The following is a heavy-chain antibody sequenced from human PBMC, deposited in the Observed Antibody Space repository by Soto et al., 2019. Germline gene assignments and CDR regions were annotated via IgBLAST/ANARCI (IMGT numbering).Heavy chain of an antibody. V-gene: IGHV4-61*01. Sequence: SETLSLTCTVPGGSVSSGSYYWSWIRQPPGKGLEWIGYIYYSGSTNYNPSLKSRVTISVDTSKNQFSLKLSSVTAADTAVYYCAREGHSSSWYGLWFDPWGQGTLVTVSS. J-gene: IGHJ5*02. CDR3: AREGHSSSWYGLWFDP. D-gene: IGHD6-13*01. CDR2: IYYSGST. CDR1: GGSVSSGSYY.